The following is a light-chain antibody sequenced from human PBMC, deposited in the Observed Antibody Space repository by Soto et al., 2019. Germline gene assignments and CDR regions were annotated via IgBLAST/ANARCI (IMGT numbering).Light chain of an antibody. CDR1: QSVSSSY. J-gene: IGKJ1*01. Sequence: EIVLTQSPGTLSLSPRERATLSCRASQSVSSSYLAWYQQKPGQAPRLLIYGASTRATGIPARFSGSGSGTEFTLTIGSLQSEDFAVYYCHQYNDWAGWTFGQGTKVDIK. V-gene: IGKV3-15*01. CDR2: GAS. CDR3: HQYNDWAGWT.